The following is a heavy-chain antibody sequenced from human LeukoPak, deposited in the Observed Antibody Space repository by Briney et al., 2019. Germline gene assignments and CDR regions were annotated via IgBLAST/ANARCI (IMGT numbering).Heavy chain of an antibody. Sequence: GGSLRLSCAASGFTFSDYYMSWIRQAPGKGLEWVSYISSSDSTIYYADSVKGRFTISRDNAKNSLYLQMNSLRAEDTAVYYCARQGTGTTPDRPFYYYYGMDVWGQGTTVTVSS. D-gene: IGHD1-1*01. CDR1: GFTFSDYY. CDR2: ISSSDSTI. CDR3: ARQGTGTTPDRPFYYYYGMDV. V-gene: IGHV3-11*01. J-gene: IGHJ6*02.